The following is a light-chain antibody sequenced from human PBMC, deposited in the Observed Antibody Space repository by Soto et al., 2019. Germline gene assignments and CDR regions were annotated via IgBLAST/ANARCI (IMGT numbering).Light chain of an antibody. Sequence: DIQMTQSPSTLSASVGDTVTITCRASQSFSTWLAWYQQKPGGAPKLLIYKASTLESGVPARFSGSGSGTEFTLTISSLQPDDFATYYCQQYNGTFGQGTKVDIK. CDR2: KAS. J-gene: IGKJ1*01. V-gene: IGKV1-5*03. CDR1: QSFSTW. CDR3: QQYNGT.